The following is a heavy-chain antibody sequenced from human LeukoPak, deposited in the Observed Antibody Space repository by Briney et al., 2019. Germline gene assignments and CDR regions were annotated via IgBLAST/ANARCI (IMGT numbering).Heavy chain of an antibody. CDR3: ARHGGSSWYRFKYNWFDP. Sequence: ESSETLSLTCTVSGGSISPYYWSWIRQPPGKGLEWIGYIYYSGSTNYNPSLKSRVTISVDTSKNQFSLKLSSVTAADTAVYYCARHGGSSWYRFKYNWFDPWGQGTLVTVSS. CDR1: GGSISPYY. V-gene: IGHV4-59*08. D-gene: IGHD6-13*01. J-gene: IGHJ5*02. CDR2: IYYSGST.